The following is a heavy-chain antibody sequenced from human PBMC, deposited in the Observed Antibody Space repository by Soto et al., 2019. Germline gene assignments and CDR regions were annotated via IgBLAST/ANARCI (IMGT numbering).Heavy chain of an antibody. CDR1: GYSFTSYW. CDR3: ARQTYYYYGMDV. Sequence: GEPLKISCKGSGYSFTSYWISWVRQMPGKGLEWMGRIDPSDSYTNYSPSFQGHVTISADKSISTAHLQWSSLKASDTAMYYCARQTYYYYGMDVWGQGTTVTVSS. V-gene: IGHV5-10-1*01. J-gene: IGHJ6*02. CDR2: IDPSDSYT.